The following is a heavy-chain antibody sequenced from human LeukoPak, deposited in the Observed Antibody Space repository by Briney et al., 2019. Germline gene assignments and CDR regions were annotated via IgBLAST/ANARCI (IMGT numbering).Heavy chain of an antibody. J-gene: IGHJ4*02. V-gene: IGHV4-39*01. CDR3: ASGSNSGLLATLDLDC. CDR2: IFYSGNR. CDR1: GASLSRATYY. D-gene: IGHD6-19*01. Sequence: SETLSLTCTVSGASLSRATYYWGWIRQPPGKGLEWIGNIFYSGNRYYNATLRSRVTISVDTSKNHFSLKLNSVTASDTAVYSCASGSNSGLLATLDLDCWGQGTLVTVSS.